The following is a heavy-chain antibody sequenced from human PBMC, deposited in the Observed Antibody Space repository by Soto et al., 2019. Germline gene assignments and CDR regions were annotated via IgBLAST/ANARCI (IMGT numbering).Heavy chain of an antibody. J-gene: IGHJ4*02. Sequence: QVQLVQSGAEVKKPGSSVKVSCKASGGTFSSYAISWVRQAPEQGLEWMGGIIPIFGTANYAQKFQGRVTITADESTSTAYMELSSLRSEDTAVYYCASHRAEETMATTTGDYWGQGTLVTVSS. CDR3: ASHRAEETMATTTGDY. CDR2: IIPIFGTA. D-gene: IGHD5-12*01. CDR1: GGTFSSYA. V-gene: IGHV1-69*12.